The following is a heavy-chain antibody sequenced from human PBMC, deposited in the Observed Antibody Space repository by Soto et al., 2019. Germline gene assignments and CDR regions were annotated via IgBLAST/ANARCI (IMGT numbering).Heavy chain of an antibody. J-gene: IGHJ4*02. CDR3: ARGQHQPGSVSSSFFDY. V-gene: IGHV3-30-3*01. CDR2: ISYDGSNK. Sequence: PGGSLRLSCAASGFTFSSYAMHWVRQAPGKGLEWVAVISYDGSNKYYADSVKGRFTISRDNSKNTLYLQMNSLRAEGTAVYYCARGQHQPGSVSSSFFDYWGQGTLVTVSS. CDR1: GFTFSSYA. D-gene: IGHD6-6*01.